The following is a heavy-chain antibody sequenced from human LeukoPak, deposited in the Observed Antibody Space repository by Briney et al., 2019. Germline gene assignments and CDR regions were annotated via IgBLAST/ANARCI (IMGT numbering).Heavy chain of an antibody. D-gene: IGHD4-17*01. CDR1: GYTFTSYY. J-gene: IGHJ4*02. CDR3: ARSDETYGDLAESFDY. CDR2: INPSGGST. Sequence: ASVKVSCKAPGYTFTSYYMHWVRQAPGQGLEWMGIINPSGGSTSYAQKFQGRVTMTRDTSTSTVYMELSSLRSEDTAVYYCARSDETYGDLAESFDYWGQGTLVTVSS. V-gene: IGHV1-46*01.